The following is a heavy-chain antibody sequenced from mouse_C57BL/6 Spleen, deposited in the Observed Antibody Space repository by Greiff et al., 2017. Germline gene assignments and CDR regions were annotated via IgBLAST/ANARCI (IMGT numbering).Heavy chain of an antibody. V-gene: IGHV14-2*01. CDR1: GFNIKDYY. CDR3: ARMDYGSSYPGYFDV. Sequence: EVKLMESGAELVKPGASVKLSCTASGFNIKDYYMHWVKQRTEQGLEWIGRIDPEDGETKYAPKFQGKATITADTSSNTAYLQLSSLTSEDTAVYYCARMDYGSSYPGYFDVWGTGTTVTVSS. J-gene: IGHJ1*03. CDR2: IDPEDGET. D-gene: IGHD1-1*01.